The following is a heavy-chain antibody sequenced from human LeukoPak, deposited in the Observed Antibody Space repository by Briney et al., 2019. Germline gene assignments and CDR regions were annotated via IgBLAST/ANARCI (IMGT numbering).Heavy chain of an antibody. CDR2: ISGSGGST. D-gene: IGHD3-22*01. J-gene: IGHJ3*02. CDR1: GFTFSSYT. V-gene: IGHV3-23*01. CDR3: ARDYYDSSGYPFDI. Sequence: GGSLRLSCAASGFTFSSYTMSWVRQAPGKGLEWVSAISGSGGSTYYADSVKGRFTISRDNSKNTLYLQMNSLRAEDTAVYYCARDYYDSSGYPFDIWGQGTMVTVSS.